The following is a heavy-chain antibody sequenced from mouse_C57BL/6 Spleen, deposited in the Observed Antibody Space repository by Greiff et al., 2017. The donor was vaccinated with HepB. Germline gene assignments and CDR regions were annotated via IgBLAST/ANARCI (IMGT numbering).Heavy chain of an antibody. Sequence: QVQLQQSGAELVKPGASVKLSCKASGYTFTEYTIHWVKQRSGQGLEWIGWFYPGSGSIKYNEKFKDKATLTADKSSSTVYMELSRWTSEDSAVYVCARPSAGGIYYDYWFAYWGQGTLVTVSA. CDR1: GYTFTEYT. J-gene: IGHJ3*01. V-gene: IGHV1-62-2*01. CDR3: ARPSAGGIYYDYWFAY. CDR2: FYPGSGSI. D-gene: IGHD2-4*01.